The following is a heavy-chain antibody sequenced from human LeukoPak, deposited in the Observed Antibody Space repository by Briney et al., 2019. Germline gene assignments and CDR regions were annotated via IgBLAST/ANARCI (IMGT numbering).Heavy chain of an antibody. D-gene: IGHD3-10*01. V-gene: IGHV3-9*01. J-gene: IGHJ3*02. CDR1: GFTFDDYA. CDR2: ISWNSGSI. CDR3: AKGQGSGSYYGGARLGAFDI. Sequence: GRSLRLSCAASGFTFDDYAMHWVRQAPGKGLEWVSGISWNSGSIGYADSVKGRFTISRDNAKNSLYLQMNSLRAEDTALYYCAKGQGSGSYYGGARLGAFDIWGQGTMVTVSS.